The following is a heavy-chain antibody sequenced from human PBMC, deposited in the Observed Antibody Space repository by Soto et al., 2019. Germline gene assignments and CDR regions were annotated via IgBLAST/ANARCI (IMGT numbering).Heavy chain of an antibody. J-gene: IGHJ4*02. CDR3: ARGFGSGSYAVDY. CDR2: IIPILGIA. D-gene: IGHD3-10*01. V-gene: IGHV1-69*02. CDR1: GGTFSSNI. Sequence: QVQLVQSGAEVKKPGSSVKVSCKASGGTFSSNIIIWVRQAPGQGLEWMGQIIPILGIANYAQQFQGRVTITADKATSTAYMELSSLRSEDTAVYYCARGFGSGSYAVDYWGQGTLVTVSS.